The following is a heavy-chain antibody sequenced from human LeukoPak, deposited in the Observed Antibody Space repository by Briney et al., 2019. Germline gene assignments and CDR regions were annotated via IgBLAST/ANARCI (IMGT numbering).Heavy chain of an antibody. V-gene: IGHV3-7*01. J-gene: IGHJ4*02. Sequence: PGGSLRLSCAGSGFTLSSHAMSWVRQAPGKGLEWVANIKQNGSGIAYVDSVEGRFTISRDDAQNSLYLEMNNLGVEDTAVYYCADPGVGYWGQGTLVTVSA. CDR1: GFTLSSHA. D-gene: IGHD2-8*01. CDR3: ADPGVGY. CDR2: IKQNGSGI.